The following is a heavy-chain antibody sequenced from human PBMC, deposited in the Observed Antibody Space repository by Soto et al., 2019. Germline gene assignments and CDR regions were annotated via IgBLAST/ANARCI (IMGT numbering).Heavy chain of an antibody. CDR1: GFTFSSYG. D-gene: IGHD3-22*01. J-gene: IGHJ3*02. V-gene: IGHV3-30*18. CDR3: AKVLGYYDSSGPAGGAFDI. Sequence: GESLKISCAASGFTFSSYGMHWVRQAPGKGLEWVAVISYDGSNKYYADSVKGRFTISRDNSKNTLYLQMNSLRAEDTAVYYCAKVLGYYDSSGPAGGAFDIWGQGTMVTVSS. CDR2: ISYDGSNK.